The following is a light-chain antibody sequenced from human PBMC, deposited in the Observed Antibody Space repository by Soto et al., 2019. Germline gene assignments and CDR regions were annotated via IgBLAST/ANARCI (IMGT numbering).Light chain of an antibody. J-gene: IGLJ2*01. V-gene: IGLV8-61*01. CDR1: SGSVSTSYY. CDR2: STN. Sequence: QAVVTQEPSFSVSPGGTVTLTCGLSSGSVSTSYYPSWYQQTPGQAPRTLIYSTNTRSSGVPDRFSGSILGNKAALTITGAQEDDESDYYCVMYMGSVHVVFGGGTKLTVL. CDR3: VMYMGSVHVV.